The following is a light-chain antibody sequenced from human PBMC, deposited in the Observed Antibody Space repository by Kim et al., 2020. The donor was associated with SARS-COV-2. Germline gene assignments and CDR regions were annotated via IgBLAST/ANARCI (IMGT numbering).Light chain of an antibody. CDR3: QQYDNLP. Sequence: LSGSVGDRVTITCQASQDISNYLNWYQQKPGKAPKLLIYDASNLETGVPSRFSGSGSGTDFTFTISSLQPEDIATYYCQQYDNLPFGGGTKVDIK. CDR2: DAS. V-gene: IGKV1-33*01. CDR1: QDISNY. J-gene: IGKJ4*01.